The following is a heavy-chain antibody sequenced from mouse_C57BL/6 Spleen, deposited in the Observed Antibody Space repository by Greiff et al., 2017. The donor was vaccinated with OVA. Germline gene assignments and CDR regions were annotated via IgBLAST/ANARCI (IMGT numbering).Heavy chain of an antibody. D-gene: IGHD2-3*01. Sequence: EVQLQQSGPELVKPGASVKISCKASGYTFTDYYMNWVKQSHGKSLEWIGDINPNNGGTSYNQKFKGKATLTVDKSSSTAYMELRSLTSEDSAVYYCARAMASTWGYWGQGTTLTVSS. CDR1: GYTFTDYY. J-gene: IGHJ2*01. CDR2: INPNNGGT. V-gene: IGHV1-26*01. CDR3: ARAMASTWGY.